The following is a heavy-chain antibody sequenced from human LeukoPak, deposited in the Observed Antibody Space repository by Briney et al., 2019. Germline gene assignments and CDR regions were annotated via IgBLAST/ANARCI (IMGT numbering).Heavy chain of an antibody. CDR2: IYPDDSDT. J-gene: IGHJ4*02. D-gene: IGHD3-10*01. Sequence: PGESLKISCKGSGYNFDKYWIGWVRQMPGRGLEWMAIIYPDDSDTRYSPSFQGHVTISADKSISTAYLQWNSLKASDTALYYCARPRGLPGFPVNYFDLWGQGTLVTVSS. V-gene: IGHV5-51*01. CDR3: ARPRGLPGFPVNYFDL. CDR1: GYNFDKYW.